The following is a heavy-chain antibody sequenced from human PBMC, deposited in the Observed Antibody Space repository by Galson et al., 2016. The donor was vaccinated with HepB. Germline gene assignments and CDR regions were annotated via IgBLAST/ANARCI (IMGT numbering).Heavy chain of an antibody. J-gene: IGHJ4*02. CDR2: ISPLFGAV. D-gene: IGHD3-16*01. CDR3: AWGRREEGSFDY. CDR1: GGTFSNYA. Sequence: SCKASGGTFSNYAVIWVRQAPGQGLEWMGGISPLFGAVNYAQNFQGRVTITADESATTAYMILTSLRSDDTAVYYCAWGRREEGSFDYWGQGTLVTVSS. V-gene: IGHV1-69*01.